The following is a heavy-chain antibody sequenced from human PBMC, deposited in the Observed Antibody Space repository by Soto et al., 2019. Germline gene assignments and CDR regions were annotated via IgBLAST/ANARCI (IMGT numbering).Heavy chain of an antibody. V-gene: IGHV4-39*02. CDR2: IYSLGNT. D-gene: IGHD3-3*01. J-gene: IGHJ6*03. Sequence: SETLSLTCTVSGGSISSSSYYWGWIRQPPGQGLEWLGTIYSLGNTYYNPSLKSRVTISVDKSKNQLSLKLSSVTAPDTAVYYCARDERAPHTYYDFWSGSHARPSFDYYYYMDVWGKGTKVTVSS. CDR1: GGSISSSSYY. CDR3: ARDERAPHTYYDFWSGSHARPSFDYYYYMDV.